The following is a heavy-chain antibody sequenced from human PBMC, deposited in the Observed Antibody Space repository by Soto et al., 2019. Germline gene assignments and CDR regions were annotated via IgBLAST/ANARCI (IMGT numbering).Heavy chain of an antibody. CDR3: ARDVHYDILTGYPNPLLDY. D-gene: IGHD3-9*01. CDR2: IWYDGSNK. J-gene: IGHJ4*02. Sequence: QVQLVESGGGVVQPGRSLRLSCAASGFTFSSYGMHWVRQAPGKGLEWVAVIWYDGSNKYYADSVKGRFTISRDNSKNTLDLQMNSLRAEDTAVYYCARDVHYDILTGYPNPLLDYWGQGTLVTVSS. V-gene: IGHV3-33*01. CDR1: GFTFSSYG.